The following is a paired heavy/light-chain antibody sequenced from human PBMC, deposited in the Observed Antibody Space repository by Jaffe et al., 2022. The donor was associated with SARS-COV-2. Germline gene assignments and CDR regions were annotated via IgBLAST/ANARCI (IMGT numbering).Heavy chain of an antibody. V-gene: IGHV3-9*01. J-gene: IGHJ5*02. CDR3: ARDTLRTSGWVDR. CDR1: GFDFGDFG. Sequence: EVQLVESGGGLVQPGRSLRLSCAGSGFDFGDFGMHWVRQVPGKGLEWVSGISWKSDTVGYADSVKGRFTISRDNAKSSLYLEMNSLRPEDTAFYYCARDTLRTSGWVDRWGQGTLVTVSS. D-gene: IGHD2-8*01. CDR2: ISWKSDTV.
Light chain of an antibody. V-gene: IGLV2-23*02. CDR1: SNDIGRFDL. CDR2: EVT. Sequence: QSALTQPASVSASPGQSITFSCSGTSNDIGRFDLVSWYQQHPGKAPQLLIYEVTKRPSGVSNRFSGSKSGTTASLTISGLQSEDEAHYYCCSYAGLSTLVFGGGTNLTV. J-gene: IGLJ2*01. CDR3: CSYAGLSTLV.